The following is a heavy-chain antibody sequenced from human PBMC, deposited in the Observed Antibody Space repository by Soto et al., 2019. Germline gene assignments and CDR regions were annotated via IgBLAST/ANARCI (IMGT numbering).Heavy chain of an antibody. Sequence: QVQLQESGPGRVEPSQTLSLTCFVSGDSISISGYFWNWIRQRPGKGLEWIGSIYYRGSIYYNPSRKSRITMSVDTTKNQFTLKLKSVTAADTAVYYCARRRRLPSARYYFDNWGQGAMVTVSS. J-gene: IGHJ4*02. CDR2: IYYRGSI. V-gene: IGHV4-31*03. CDR1: GDSISISGYF. CDR3: ARRRRLPSARYYFDN. D-gene: IGHD5-18*01.